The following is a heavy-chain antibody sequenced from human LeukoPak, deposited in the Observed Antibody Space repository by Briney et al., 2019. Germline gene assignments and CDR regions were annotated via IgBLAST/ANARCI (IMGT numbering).Heavy chain of an antibody. V-gene: IGHV4-38-2*01. Sequence: SETLSLTCAVSSYSISSGYYWGWIRQPPGKGLEWIGSIYHSGSTYYNPSLKSRVTISVDTSKNQFSLKLSSVTAADTAVYYCARGAEYMDVWGKGTTVTVSS. CDR3: ARGAEYMDV. J-gene: IGHJ6*03. CDR2: IYHSGST. D-gene: IGHD1-26*01. CDR1: SYSISSGYY.